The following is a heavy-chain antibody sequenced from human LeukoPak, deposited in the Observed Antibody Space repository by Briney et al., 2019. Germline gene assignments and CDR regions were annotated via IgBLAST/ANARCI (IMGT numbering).Heavy chain of an antibody. CDR1: GGSISSYY. CDR3: ARHSRFLADAFDI. Sequence: PSETLSLTCTVSGGSISSYYWSWIRQPPGKGLEWIGYIYYSGSTNYNPSLKSRVTMSVDTSKNQFSLKLSSVTAADTAVYYCARHSRFLADAFDIWGQGTMVTVSS. D-gene: IGHD3-3*01. CDR2: IYYSGST. V-gene: IGHV4-59*08. J-gene: IGHJ3*02.